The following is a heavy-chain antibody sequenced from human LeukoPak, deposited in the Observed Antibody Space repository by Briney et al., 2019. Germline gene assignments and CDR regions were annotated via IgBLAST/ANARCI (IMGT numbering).Heavy chain of an antibody. CDR2: INPNSGGT. D-gene: IGHD3-3*01. CDR3: ARDLWTFWSGYYWAY. V-gene: IGHV1-2*02. Sequence: ASVKVSCKASGYTFTGYYMHWVRQAPGQGLDWMGWINPNSGGTNYAQKFQGRVTMTRDTSISTAYMELSRLRSDDTAVYYCARDLWTFWSGYYWAYWGQGTLVTVSS. CDR1: GYTFTGYY. J-gene: IGHJ4*02.